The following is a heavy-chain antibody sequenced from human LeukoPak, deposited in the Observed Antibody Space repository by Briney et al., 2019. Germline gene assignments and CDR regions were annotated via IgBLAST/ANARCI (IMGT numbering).Heavy chain of an antibody. D-gene: IGHD6-13*01. J-gene: IGHJ4*02. CDR1: GGSFSGYY. V-gene: IGHV4-59*01. CDR3: ARVTGYRIEDYFDY. Sequence: SSETLSFTCAGYGGSFSGYYWSWIRQPPGKGLEWIGYIYYSGSTNYNPSLKSRVTISVETSKNEFSLKLRSVTAADTAVYYCARVTGYRIEDYFDYWGQGTLVTVSS. CDR2: IYYSGST.